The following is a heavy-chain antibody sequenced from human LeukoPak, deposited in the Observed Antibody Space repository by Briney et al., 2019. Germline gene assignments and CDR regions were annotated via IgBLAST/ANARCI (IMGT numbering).Heavy chain of an antibody. V-gene: IGHV3-23*01. CDR3: AKGGGDGYNYTPDY. D-gene: IGHD5-24*01. CDR2: ISGMGGST. J-gene: IGHJ4*02. CDR1: GFTFSSYA. Sequence: GGSLRLSCAASGFTFSSYAMSWVRQAPGKGLEWVSAISGMGGSTYYADSVKGRFTISRDKSKNTLYLQMNSLRAEDTAVYYCAKGGGDGYNYTPDYWGQGTLVTVSS.